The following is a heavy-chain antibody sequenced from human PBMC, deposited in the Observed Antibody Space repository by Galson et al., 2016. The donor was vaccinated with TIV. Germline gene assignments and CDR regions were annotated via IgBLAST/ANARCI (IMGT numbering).Heavy chain of an antibody. D-gene: IGHD6-13*01. J-gene: IGHJ3*01. CDR2: IDWDDDK. CDR3: ARTRWYEDGYVFDF. CDR1: GFSLSTTEMC. V-gene: IGHV2-70*11. Sequence: PALVKPTQTLTLTCIFSGFSLSTTEMCVSWIRQPPGKALEWLARIDWDDDKHYSMSLRPRLTISKDTSRNQVVLIMTNMDPVDTATYYCARTRWYEDGYVFDFWGQGTMVTVSS.